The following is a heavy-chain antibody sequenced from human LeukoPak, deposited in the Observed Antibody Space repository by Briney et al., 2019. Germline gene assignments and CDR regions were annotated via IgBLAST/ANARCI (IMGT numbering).Heavy chain of an antibody. D-gene: IGHD2-15*01. V-gene: IGHV4-39*07. CDR3: ARDRYCSGGSCQNGLDY. Sequence: PSETLSLTCTVSGGSISSSSYYWGWIRQPPGKGLEWIGSIFHSGKTYYNSSLKSRVTISVDTSKNQFSLKLSSVAAADTAVYYCARDRYCSGGSCQNGLDYWGQGTLVTVSS. CDR2: IFHSGKT. CDR1: GGSISSSSYY. J-gene: IGHJ4*02.